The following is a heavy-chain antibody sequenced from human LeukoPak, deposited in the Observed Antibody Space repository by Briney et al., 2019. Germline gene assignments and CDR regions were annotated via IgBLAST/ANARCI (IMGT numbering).Heavy chain of an antibody. CDR3: AKDLVYESQLIFLLGTFDS. J-gene: IGHJ4*02. CDR2: ISGSGGST. D-gene: IGHD3-3*02. Sequence: GGSLRLSCAASGFTFSSYAMSWVRQAPGKGLEWVSAISGSGGSTYYAGSVKGRFTISRDNSKNTLYLQMNSLRAEDTAVYYCAKDLVYESQLIFLLGTFDSWGQGTLATVS. CDR1: GFTFSSYA. V-gene: IGHV3-23*01.